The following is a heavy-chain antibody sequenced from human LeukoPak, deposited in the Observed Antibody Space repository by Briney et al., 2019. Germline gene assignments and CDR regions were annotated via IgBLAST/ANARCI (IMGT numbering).Heavy chain of an antibody. J-gene: IGHJ1*01. V-gene: IGHV3-30-3*01. CDR1: GFTFSSYA. CDR2: ISYDGSNK. D-gene: IGHD3-3*01. CDR3: ARGTYYDFWFQH. Sequence: PGRSLRLSCAASGFTFSSYAMHWVRQAPGKGLEWVAVISYDGSNKYYADSVKGRFTISRDNSKNTLYLQMNSLRAEDTAVYYCARGTYYDFWFQHWGQGTLVTVSS.